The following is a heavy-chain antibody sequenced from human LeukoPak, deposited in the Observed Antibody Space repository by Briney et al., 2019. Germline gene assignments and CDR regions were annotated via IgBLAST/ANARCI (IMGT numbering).Heavy chain of an antibody. CDR1: GGSISSYY. CDR2: IYYSGST. CDR3: ARLGRDYYGSGSYPYFDY. D-gene: IGHD3-10*01. V-gene: IGHV4-59*08. J-gene: IGHJ4*02. Sequence: SETLSLTCTVSGGSISSYYWSRIRQPPGKGLEWIGYIYYSGSTNYNPSLKSRVTISVDTSKNQFSLKLSSVTAADTAVYYCARLGRDYYGSGSYPYFDYWGQGTLVTVSS.